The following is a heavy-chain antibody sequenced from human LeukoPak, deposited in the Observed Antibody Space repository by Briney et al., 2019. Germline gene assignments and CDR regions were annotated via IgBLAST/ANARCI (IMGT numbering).Heavy chain of an antibody. D-gene: IGHD2-2*01. Sequence: ASVKVSCKASGYTFTSCGISWVRQAPGQGLEWMGWISAYNGNTNYAQKLQGRVTMTTDTSTSTAYMELRSLRSDDTAVYYCAREHCSSTSCGDAFDIWGQGTMVTVSS. CDR1: GYTFTSCG. V-gene: IGHV1-18*01. CDR2: ISAYNGNT. J-gene: IGHJ3*02. CDR3: AREHCSSTSCGDAFDI.